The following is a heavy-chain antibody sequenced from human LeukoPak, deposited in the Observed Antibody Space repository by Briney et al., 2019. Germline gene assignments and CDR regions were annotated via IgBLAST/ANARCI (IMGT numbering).Heavy chain of an antibody. V-gene: IGHV4-59*01. CDR3: ARGPLTNRRLRGSKYFDY. D-gene: IGHD3-10*01. J-gene: IGHJ4*02. CDR2: IYYSGST. CDR1: GGSISSYY. Sequence: SETLSLTCTVSGGSISSYYRSWIRQPPGKGLEWIGYIYYSGSTNYNPSLKSRFTISIDTSKNQFSLKLSSVTAADTAVYYCARGPLTNRRLRGSKYFDYWGQGTLVTVSS.